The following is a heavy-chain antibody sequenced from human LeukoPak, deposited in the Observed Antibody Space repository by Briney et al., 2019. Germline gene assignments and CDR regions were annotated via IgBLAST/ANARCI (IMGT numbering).Heavy chain of an antibody. CDR3: ARVDQLLMAWFDP. D-gene: IGHD2-2*01. CDR2: IYYSGST. V-gene: IGHV4-30-4*08. Sequence: SQTLSLTCTVSGGSISSGDYYWSWIRQPPGKGLEWIGYIYYSGSTYYNPSLKSRVTISVDTSKNQFSLKLSSVTAADTAVYYCARVDQLLMAWFDPWGQGNLVTVSS. J-gene: IGHJ5*02. CDR1: GGSISSGDYY.